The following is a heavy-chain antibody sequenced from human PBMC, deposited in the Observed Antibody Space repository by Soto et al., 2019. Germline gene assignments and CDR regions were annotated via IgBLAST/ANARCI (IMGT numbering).Heavy chain of an antibody. CDR3: ARDVVTTTTGTGFGH. V-gene: IGHV1-2*02. CDR2: INPKSGGT. Sequence: ASVKVSCKASGYTFIDYYMHWVRQAPGQGLEWMGWINPKSGGTNYAQKFHGRVTMTRDTSINTVFMELSRLNSDDAAMYFCARDVVTTTTGTGFGHWGQGTLVTV. D-gene: IGHD4-17*01. CDR1: GYTFIDYY. J-gene: IGHJ4*02.